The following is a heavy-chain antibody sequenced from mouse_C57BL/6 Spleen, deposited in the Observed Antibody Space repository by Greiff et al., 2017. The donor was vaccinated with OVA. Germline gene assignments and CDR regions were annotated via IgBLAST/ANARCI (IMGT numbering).Heavy chain of an antibody. CDR3: ARGRMERYDAPAWFAY. J-gene: IGHJ3*01. CDR1: GFNIKDYY. D-gene: IGHD2-12*01. Sequence: VQLQQSGAELVKPGASVKLSCTASGFNIKDYYMHWVKQRTEQGLEWIGRIDPEDGETKYAPKFQGKATITADKSSNTAYLQLSSLTSEDTAVYYCARGRMERYDAPAWFAYWGQGTLVTVSA. V-gene: IGHV14-2*01. CDR2: IDPEDGET.